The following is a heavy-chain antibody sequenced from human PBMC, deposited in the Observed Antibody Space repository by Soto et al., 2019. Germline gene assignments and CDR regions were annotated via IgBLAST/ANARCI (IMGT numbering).Heavy chain of an antibody. CDR3: ARADIVVVPAAMEYYYYYGMDV. V-gene: IGHV1-2*02. CDR2: INPNSGGT. Sequence: SVKVSCKASGYTFTGYYMHWVRQAPGQGLEWMGWINPNSGGTNYAQKFQGRVTMTRDTSISTAYMELSRLRSDDTAVYYCARADIVVVPAAMEYYYYYGMDVWGQGTTVTVSS. J-gene: IGHJ6*02. CDR1: GYTFTGYY. D-gene: IGHD2-2*01.